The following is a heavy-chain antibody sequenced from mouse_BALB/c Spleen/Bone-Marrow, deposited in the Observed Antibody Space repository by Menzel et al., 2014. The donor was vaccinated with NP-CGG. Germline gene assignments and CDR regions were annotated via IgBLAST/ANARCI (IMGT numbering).Heavy chain of an antibody. CDR1: GYTFXSSW. D-gene: IGHD6-1*01. CDR2: IHPNSGNT. CDR3: ARSSNY. Sequence: QVQLQQSGSVLVRPGASVKLSCKASGYTFXSSWMHWAKQRPGQGLEWIGEIHPNSGNTNYNEKFKGKATLTVDTSSSTAYVDLSSLTSEDSAVYYCARSSNYWGQGTTLTVSS. J-gene: IGHJ2*01. V-gene: IGHV1S130*01.